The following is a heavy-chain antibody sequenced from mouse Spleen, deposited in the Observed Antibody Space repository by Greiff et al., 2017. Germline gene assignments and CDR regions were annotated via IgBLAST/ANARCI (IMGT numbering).Heavy chain of an antibody. V-gene: IGHV1-9*01. D-gene: IGHD2-4*01. CDR2: ILPGSGST. CDR1: GYTFSSYW. CDR3: ARGGIYYDYDGGYFDY. J-gene: IGHJ2*01. Sequence: QVHVKQSGAELMKPGASVKISCKATGYTFSSYWIEWVKQRPGHGLEWIGEILPGSGSTNYNEKFKGKATFTADTSSNTAYMQLSSLTSEDSAVYYCARGGIYYDYDGGYFDYWGQGTTLTVSS.